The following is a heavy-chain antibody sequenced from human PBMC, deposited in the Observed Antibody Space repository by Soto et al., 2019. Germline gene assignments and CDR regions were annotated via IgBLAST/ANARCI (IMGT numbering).Heavy chain of an antibody. CDR3: AKGRYCSGGICYGDAFDI. CDR1: GCSINSDGYS. D-gene: IGHD2-15*01. J-gene: IGHJ3*02. V-gene: IGHV4-30-2*01. CDR2: IYNSGNT. Sequence: PSETLSLTCTVSGCSINSDGYSWSWIRQPPGKGLEWIGYIYNSGNTYYNPSLKSRVTISIDRSKNQFSLKLSPVTAADTAVYYCAKGRYCSGGICYGDAFDIWGQGTMVTVSS.